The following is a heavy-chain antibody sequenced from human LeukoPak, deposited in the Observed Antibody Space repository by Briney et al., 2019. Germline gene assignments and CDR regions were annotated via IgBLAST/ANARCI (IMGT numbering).Heavy chain of an antibody. CDR2: ISSSGCTI. D-gene: IGHD3-10*01. Sequence: GGSLRLSCAASGFTFSSYEMNWVRQAPGKGLEWVSYISSSGCTIYCEDSVKGRFTIARDNAKNSLYLQMNSLRAEDTAVYYCAKVFLLLFGEGSAIFDYWGQGTLVSVSS. CDR1: GFTFSSYE. J-gene: IGHJ4*02. V-gene: IGHV3-48*03. CDR3: AKVFLLLFGEGSAIFDY.